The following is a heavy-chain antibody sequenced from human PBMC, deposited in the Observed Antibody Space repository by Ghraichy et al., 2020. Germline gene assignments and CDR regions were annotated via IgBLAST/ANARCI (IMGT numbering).Heavy chain of an antibody. CDR1: GGSFSGYY. Sequence: QTLSLTCAVYGGSFSGYYWSWIRQPPGKGLEWIGEINHSGSTNYNPSLKSRVTISVDTSKNQFSLKLSSVTAADTAVYYCARGRPDGALDYWGQGTLVTVSS. D-gene: IGHD4-17*01. V-gene: IGHV4-34*01. CDR2: INHSGST. J-gene: IGHJ4*02. CDR3: ARGRPDGALDY.